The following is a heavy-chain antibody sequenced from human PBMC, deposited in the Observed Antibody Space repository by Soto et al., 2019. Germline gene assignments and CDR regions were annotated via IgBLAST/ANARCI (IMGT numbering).Heavy chain of an antibody. Sequence: QVQLVQSGAEVKKPGASVKVSCKASGYTFTSSDINWVRQATGQGLEWMGWMNPNNGNTGYAQEFQGRVTMPRDTSITTAYMELSSLTSDDTAIYYCATSGSGWYLYWGQGTLVTVSS. CDR1: GYTFTSSD. V-gene: IGHV1-8*01. D-gene: IGHD6-19*01. CDR3: ATSGSGWYLY. CDR2: MNPNNGNT. J-gene: IGHJ4*02.